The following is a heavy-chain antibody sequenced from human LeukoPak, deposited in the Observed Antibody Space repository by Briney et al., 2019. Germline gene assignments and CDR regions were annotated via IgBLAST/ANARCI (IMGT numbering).Heavy chain of an antibody. D-gene: IGHD6-19*01. V-gene: IGHV4-39*01. CDR3: ARREALASPFDF. CDR2: LDYSGST. J-gene: IGHJ4*02. Sequence: SKTLSLTCTVSGDSIRNSRYSWGWIRQSPRKGQEWIGSLDYSGSTYYNPSLKSRVTISVDTSKNQFSLRLSSVTAADTAVYYCARREALASPFDFWGQGTLVTVSS. CDR1: GDSIRNSRYS.